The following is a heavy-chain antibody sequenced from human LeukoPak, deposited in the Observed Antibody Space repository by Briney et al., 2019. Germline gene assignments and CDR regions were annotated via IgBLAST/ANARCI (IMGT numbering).Heavy chain of an antibody. CDR3: ARYVVVTAYFDY. D-gene: IGHD2-21*02. Sequence: SETLSLTCTVSGGSISSYYWSWIRQPPGKGLEWIGYIYYSGSTNYNPSLKSRVTISVDTSQNQFSLKLSSVTAADTAVYYCARYVVVTAYFDYWGQGTLVTVSS. CDR2: IYYSGST. J-gene: IGHJ4*02. V-gene: IGHV4-59*01. CDR1: GGSISSYY.